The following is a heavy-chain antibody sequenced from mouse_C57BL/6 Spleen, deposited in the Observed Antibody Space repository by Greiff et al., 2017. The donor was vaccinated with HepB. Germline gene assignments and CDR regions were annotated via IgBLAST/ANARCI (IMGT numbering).Heavy chain of an antibody. Sequence: VQLQQSGPELVKPGASVKISCKASGYAFSSSWMNWVKQRPGKGLEWIGRIYPGDGDTNYNGKFKGKATLTADKSSSTAYMQLSSLTSEDSAVYFCARSALDYGSSYTDWYFDVWGTGTTVTVSS. D-gene: IGHD1-1*01. CDR1: GYAFSSSW. CDR3: ARSALDYGSSYTDWYFDV. J-gene: IGHJ1*03. CDR2: IYPGDGDT. V-gene: IGHV1-82*01.